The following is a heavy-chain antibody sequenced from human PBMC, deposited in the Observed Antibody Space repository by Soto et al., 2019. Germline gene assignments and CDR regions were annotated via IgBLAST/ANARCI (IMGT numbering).Heavy chain of an antibody. J-gene: IGHJ6*02. CDR3: ARATNFPHGKPPYYYYGMDV. D-gene: IGHD2-8*01. CDR2: IYYSGST. V-gene: IGHV4-59*01. CDR1: GGSISSYY. Sequence: PSETLSLTCTVSGGSISSYYWSWIRQPPGKGLEWIGYIYYSGSTNYNPSLKSRVTISVDTSKNQFSLKLSSVTAADTAVYYCARATNFPHGKPPYYYYGMDVWGQGTTVTVSS.